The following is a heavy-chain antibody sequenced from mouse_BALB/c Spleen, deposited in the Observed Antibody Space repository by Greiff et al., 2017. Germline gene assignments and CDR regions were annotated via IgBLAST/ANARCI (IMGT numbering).Heavy chain of an antibody. J-gene: IGHJ3*01. CDR1: GFTFSNYW. Sequence: VQLKESGGGLVQPGGSMKLSCVASGFTFSNYWMNWVRQSPEKGLEWVAEIRLKSNNYATHYAESVKGRFTISRDDSKSSVYLQMNNLRAEDTGIYYCTRPKYGNSAWFAYWGQGTLVTVSA. D-gene: IGHD2-10*02. CDR3: TRPKYGNSAWFAY. V-gene: IGHV6-6*02. CDR2: IRLKSNNYAT.